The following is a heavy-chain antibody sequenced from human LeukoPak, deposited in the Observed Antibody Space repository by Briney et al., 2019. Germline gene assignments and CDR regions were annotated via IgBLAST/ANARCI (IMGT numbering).Heavy chain of an antibody. CDR1: GYSISSGYY. CDR3: ARDTYYYDSSGYSYFDY. D-gene: IGHD3-22*01. V-gene: IGHV4-38-2*02. Sequence: SETLSLTCAVSGYSISSGYYWGWIRQPPGKGLEWIGSIYHSGSTYYNPSLKSRVTISVDTSENQFSLKLSSVTAADTAVYYCARDTYYYDSSGYSYFDYWGQGTLVTVSS. J-gene: IGHJ4*02. CDR2: IYHSGST.